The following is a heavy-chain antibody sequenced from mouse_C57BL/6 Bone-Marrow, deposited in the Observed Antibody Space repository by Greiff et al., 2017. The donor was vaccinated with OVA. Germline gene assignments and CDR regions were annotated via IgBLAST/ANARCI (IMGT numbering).Heavy chain of an antibody. V-gene: IGHV5-16*01. CDR1: GFTFSDYY. J-gene: IGHJ2*01. Sequence: EVKLVESEGGLVQPGSSMKLSCTASGFTFSDYYMAWVRQVPEKGLEWVANINYDGSSTYYLDSLKSRFIISRDNAKNILYLQMSSLKSEDTATYYCAREGKDYFDYWGQGTTLTVSS. CDR2: INYDGSST. CDR3: AREGKDYFDY.